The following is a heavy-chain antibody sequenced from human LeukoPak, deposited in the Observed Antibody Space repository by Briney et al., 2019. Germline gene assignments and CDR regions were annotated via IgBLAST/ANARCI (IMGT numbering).Heavy chain of an antibody. J-gene: IGHJ3*02. CDR1: GLPFMSYW. V-gene: IGHV3-7*01. CDR2: IKPDGREK. Sequence: GSLLLSCAASGLPFMSYWMSWVRQAPGKGLEWVANIKPDGREKYYVDSVKGRFTISRDNAKNSLYMQMNSLRAEDTAVYYCASGGGATRSGYAFDMWGQGTMVTVSS. D-gene: IGHD1-26*01. CDR3: ASGGGATRSGYAFDM.